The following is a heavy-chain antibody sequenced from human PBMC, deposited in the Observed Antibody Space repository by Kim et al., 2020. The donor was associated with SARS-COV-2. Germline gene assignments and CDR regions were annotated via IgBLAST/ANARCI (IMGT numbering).Heavy chain of an antibody. V-gene: IGHV5-51*01. J-gene: IGHJ4*02. CDR3: ARHRDPWFGELYYFDY. Sequence: GESLKISCKGSGYSFTSYWIGWVRQMPGKGLEWMGIIYPGDSDTRYSPSFQGQVTISADKSISTAYLQWSSLKASDTAMYYCARHRDPWFGELYYFDYWGQGTLVTVSS. D-gene: IGHD3-10*01. CDR1: GYSFTSYW. CDR2: IYPGDSDT.